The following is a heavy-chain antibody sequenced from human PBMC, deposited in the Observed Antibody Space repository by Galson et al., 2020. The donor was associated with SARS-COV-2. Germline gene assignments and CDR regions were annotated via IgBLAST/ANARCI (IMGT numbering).Heavy chain of an antibody. CDR1: GFTFSSYG. D-gene: IGHD1-26*01. CDR2: ISYDGSNK. CDR3: ATEILDSYFDY. V-gene: IGHV3-30*03. J-gene: IGHJ4*02. Sequence: GELDAGGSLRLSCAASGFTFSSYGMHWVRQAPGKGLEWVAVISYDGSNKYYADSVKGRFTISRDNSKNTLYLQMNSLRAEDTAVYYCATEILDSYFDYWGQGTLVTVSS.